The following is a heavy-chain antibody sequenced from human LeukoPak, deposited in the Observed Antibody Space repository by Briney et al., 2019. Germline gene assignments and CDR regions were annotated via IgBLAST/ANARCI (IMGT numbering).Heavy chain of an antibody. CDR1: GFTFSSYA. J-gene: IGHJ3*02. CDR3: ARDLEDIVVETDAFDI. V-gene: IGHV3-23*01. D-gene: IGHD2-21*02. Sequence: PGGSLRLSCAASGFTFSSYAMSWVRQAPGKGLEWVSAISGSGGSTYYADSVKGRFTISRDNAKNTLYLQMNSLRAEDTAVYYCARDLEDIVVETDAFDIWGQGTMVTVSS. CDR2: ISGSGGST.